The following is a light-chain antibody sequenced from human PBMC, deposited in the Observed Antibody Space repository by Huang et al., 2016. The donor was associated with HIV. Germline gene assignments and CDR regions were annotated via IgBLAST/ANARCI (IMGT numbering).Light chain of an antibody. J-gene: IGKJ1*01. V-gene: IGKV3-11*01. CDR3: QQRDNWT. Sequence: EIVLTQSPATLSLSPGERATLSCRASQSVGRFLAWYQQKPGQAPRLLIYGASNRATGIPAKFSAGGSGTDFTLTISSLEPEDFAGYYCQQRDNWTFGHGTKVEIK. CDR1: QSVGRF. CDR2: GAS.